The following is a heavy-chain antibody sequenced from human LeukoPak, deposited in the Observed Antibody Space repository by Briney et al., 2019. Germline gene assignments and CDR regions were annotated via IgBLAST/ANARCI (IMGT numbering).Heavy chain of an antibody. CDR1: GYTFTGYY. D-gene: IGHD2-21*02. CDR2: INPNSGAT. J-gene: IGHJ2*01. CDR3: AKSIEYCGADCYGYFDL. V-gene: IGHV1-2*06. Sequence: VASVNVSCKPSGYTFTGYYMHWVRQAPGQGLEWMGRINPNSGATNYAQKFQGRVTMTRDTSISTAYMELTTLRSDDTAVYYCAKSIEYCGADCYGYFDLWGRGTLVTVSS.